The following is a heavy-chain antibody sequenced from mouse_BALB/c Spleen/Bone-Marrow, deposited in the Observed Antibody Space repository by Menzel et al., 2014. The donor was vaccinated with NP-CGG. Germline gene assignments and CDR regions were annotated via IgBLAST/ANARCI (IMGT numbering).Heavy chain of an antibody. CDR1: GFDFSRYW. J-gene: IGHJ3*01. Sequence: EVQGVESGGGLVQPGGSLKLSCAASGFDFSRYWVTWVRQAPGKGLEWIGEINPDSSTINYTPSLKDKFIISRDNAKNTLYLQMSKVRSEDTALYYCAKNYYYGYVAYWGQGTLVTVSA. CDR3: AKNYYYGYVAY. V-gene: IGHV4-1*02. CDR2: INPDSSTI. D-gene: IGHD1-2*01.